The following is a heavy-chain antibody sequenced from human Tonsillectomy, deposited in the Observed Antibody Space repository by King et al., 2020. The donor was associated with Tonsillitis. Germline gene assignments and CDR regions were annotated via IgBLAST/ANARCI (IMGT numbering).Heavy chain of an antibody. CDR3: ARSVGSYDWFDP. J-gene: IGHJ5*02. CDR1: GFTFSSYA. CDR2: ISYDGSNK. Sequence: VQLVESGGGVVQPGRSLRLSCAASGFTFSSYAMHWVRQAPGKGLEWVAVISYDGSNKYYADSVKGRFTISRDNSKNTLYLQMNSLRAEDTAVYYCARSVGSYDWFDPWGQGTLVTVSS. D-gene: IGHD1-26*01. V-gene: IGHV3-30*01.